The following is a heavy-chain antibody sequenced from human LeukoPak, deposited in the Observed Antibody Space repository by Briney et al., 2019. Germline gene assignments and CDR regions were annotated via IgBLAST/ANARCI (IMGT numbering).Heavy chain of an antibody. D-gene: IGHD2-2*01. CDR1: GGSISSYY. Sequence: SETLSLTCTVSGGSISSYYWSWIRQPPGKGLEWIGYIYYSGSTNYNPSLKSRVTISVDTSKNQFSLKLSSVTAADTAVYYCARGGVVVPAVRYWGQGTLVTVSS. V-gene: IGHV4-59*12. CDR3: ARGGVVVPAVRY. J-gene: IGHJ4*02. CDR2: IYYSGST.